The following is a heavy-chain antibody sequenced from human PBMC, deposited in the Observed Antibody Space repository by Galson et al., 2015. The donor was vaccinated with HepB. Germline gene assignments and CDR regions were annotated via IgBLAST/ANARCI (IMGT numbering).Heavy chain of an antibody. CDR1: GYNFNRYW. CDR3: AGRQYYYGSGTYYNVSDY. D-gene: IGHD3-10*01. CDR2: IDPSDSYT. J-gene: IGHJ4*02. V-gene: IGHV5-10-1*01. Sequence: QSGAEVKMPGEFLKISCKTSGYNFNRYWIAWVRQMPGKGLEWMGRIDPSDSYTDYSPSFQGHVTISADKSITTAYLQWSSLKASDTAMYYCAGRQYYYGSGTYYNVSDYWGQGTLVTVSS.